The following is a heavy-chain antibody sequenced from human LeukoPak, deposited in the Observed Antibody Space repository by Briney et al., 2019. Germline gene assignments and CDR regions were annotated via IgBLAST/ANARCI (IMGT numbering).Heavy chain of an antibody. Sequence: GGSLRLSCAVSEFTFSHFAMHWVRQAPGKGLEWVAVVSSHGNDGYYADSVKGRFTISRDNSKNTLHLQIDSLRAEDTAIYYCTRDAYNFNDFDYWGQGTLVTVSS. CDR1: EFTFSHFA. V-gene: IGHV3-30*01. CDR3: TRDAYNFNDFDY. J-gene: IGHJ4*02. CDR2: VSSHGNDG. D-gene: IGHD5-24*01.